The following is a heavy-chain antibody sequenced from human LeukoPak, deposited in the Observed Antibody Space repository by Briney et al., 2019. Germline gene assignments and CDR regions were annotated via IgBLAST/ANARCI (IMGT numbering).Heavy chain of an antibody. CDR3: VRGFSRMAKYQPTDN. V-gene: IGHV1-8*01. CDR1: GYTFTSYD. J-gene: IGHJ4*02. D-gene: IGHD2-2*01. Sequence: ASVKVSCKASGYTFTSYDINWVRQATGQGLEWMGWMNPNSGNTGYAQKFQGGVTMTRNTSISTAYMELSSLRSEDTAVYYCVRGFSRMAKYQPTDNWGQGTLVTVSS. CDR2: MNPNSGNT.